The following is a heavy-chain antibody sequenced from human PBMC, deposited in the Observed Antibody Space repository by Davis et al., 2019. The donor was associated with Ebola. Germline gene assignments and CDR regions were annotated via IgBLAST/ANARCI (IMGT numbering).Heavy chain of an antibody. J-gene: IGHJ4*02. CDR3: ARDGPYCSGGSCYRGGRFRYPLDY. V-gene: IGHV3-30-3*01. CDR1: GFTFSSYA. CDR2: ISYDGSNK. Sequence: GESLKISCAASGFTFSSYAMHWVRQAPGKGLEWVAVISYDGSNKYYADSVKGRFTISRDNSKNTLYLQMNSLRAEDTAVYYCARDGPYCSGGSCYRGGRFRYPLDYWGQGTLVTVSS. D-gene: IGHD2-15*01.